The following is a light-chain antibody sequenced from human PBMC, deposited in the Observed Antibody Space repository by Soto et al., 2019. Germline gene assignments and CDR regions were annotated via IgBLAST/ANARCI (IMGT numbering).Light chain of an antibody. CDR1: QTVSSNY. J-gene: IGKJ4*01. Sequence: EIVLTQSPGTVALSPGETATLSCRASQTVSSNYLAWYQQKPGQAPRLLIYAASSRATGVPDRFSGGGSGTDFTLTISRLEPEDVAVYHCQQHGSTPPTFGGGTKVEIK. CDR2: AAS. V-gene: IGKV3-20*01. CDR3: QQHGSTPPT.